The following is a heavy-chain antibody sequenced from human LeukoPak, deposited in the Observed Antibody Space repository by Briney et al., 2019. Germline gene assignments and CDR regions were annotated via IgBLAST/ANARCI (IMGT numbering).Heavy chain of an antibody. CDR3: ARSYCSSTSCYRYFDL. V-gene: IGHV4-4*07. CDR2: IYTSGST. CDR1: GGSISSYY. J-gene: IGHJ2*01. D-gene: IGHD2-2*02. Sequence: PSETLSLTCTVSGGSISSYYWSWIRQPAGKGLEWIGRIYTSGSTNYNPSLKSRVTMSVDTSKNQFSLKLSSVTAADTAVYHCARSYCSSTSCYRYFDLWGRGTLVTVSS.